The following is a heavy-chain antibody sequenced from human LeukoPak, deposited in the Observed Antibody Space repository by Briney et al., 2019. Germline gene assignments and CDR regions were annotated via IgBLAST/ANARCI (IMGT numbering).Heavy chain of an antibody. CDR2: IEGDGSGT. D-gene: IGHD2-15*01. V-gene: IGHV3-23*03. J-gene: IGHJ3*02. CDR3: AKDSVSQNGIFDPFDI. Sequence: GGSLRLSCGASGFTFRNYAMTWVRQAPGKGLEWVSSIEGDGSGTYYTDSARDRFIVSRDNSKNTLFLQMNRLRAEDAAVYYCAKDSVSQNGIFDPFDIWGQGTLVTVSS. CDR1: GFTFRNYA.